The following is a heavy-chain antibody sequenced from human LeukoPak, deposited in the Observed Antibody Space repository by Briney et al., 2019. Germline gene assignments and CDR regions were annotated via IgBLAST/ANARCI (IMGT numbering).Heavy chain of an antibody. Sequence: GGSLRLSCAASGFTFSSYAMSWVRQAPGKGLEWVSAISGSGGSTYYADSVKGRFTISRDNSKNTLYLQMNSLRAEDTAVYYCAKLPYYYDSSGYPTLGGVDYWGQGTLVTASS. D-gene: IGHD3-22*01. J-gene: IGHJ4*02. V-gene: IGHV3-23*01. CDR2: ISGSGGST. CDR1: GFTFSSYA. CDR3: AKLPYYYDSSGYPTLGGVDY.